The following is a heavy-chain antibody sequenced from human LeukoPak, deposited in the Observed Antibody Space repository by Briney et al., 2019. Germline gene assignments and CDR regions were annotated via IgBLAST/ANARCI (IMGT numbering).Heavy chain of an antibody. J-gene: IGHJ4*02. D-gene: IGHD3-16*01. CDR3: AREPGGQYNFDH. CDR2: IYYSGST. V-gene: IGHV4-59*01. CDR1: GGSISSYY. Sequence: TSETLSLTCTVSGGSISSYYWSWIRQPPGKGLEWIGYIYYSGSTNYNPSLKSRVTISVDTSKNQFSLKLSSVTAADTAAYYCAREPGGQYNFDHWGQGTLVTVSS.